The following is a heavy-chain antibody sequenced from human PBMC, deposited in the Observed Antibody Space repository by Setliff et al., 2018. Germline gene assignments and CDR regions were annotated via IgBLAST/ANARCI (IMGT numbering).Heavy chain of an antibody. CDR3: ARHLASYWNPRPFYSDY. CDR2: IYYSGST. J-gene: IGHJ4*02. Sequence: SETLSLTCTVSGGSISSYYWSWIRQPPGKGLEWIGYIYYSGSTNYNPSLKSRVTISVDTSKNQFSLKLSSVTAADTAVYYCARHLASYWNPRPFYSDYWARGTLVTVSS. D-gene: IGHD1-1*01. V-gene: IGHV4-59*08. CDR1: GGSISSYY.